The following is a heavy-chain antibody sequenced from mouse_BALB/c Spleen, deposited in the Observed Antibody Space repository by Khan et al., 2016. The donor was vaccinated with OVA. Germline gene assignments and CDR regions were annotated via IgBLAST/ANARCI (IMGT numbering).Heavy chain of an antibody. Sequence: DLVKPGASVKLSCKASGYTFTSYWISWIKERPGQGLEWIGRVAPGSGSTSFNEMFKAKATLTIDTSSRTAYIQLSSLSSGDSAVYFCARSNYYGNSLYALDYWGQGTSVTVSS. J-gene: IGHJ4*01. CDR3: ARSNYYGNSLYALDY. V-gene: IGHV1S41*01. D-gene: IGHD1-1*01. CDR1: GYTFTSYW. CDR2: VAPGSGST.